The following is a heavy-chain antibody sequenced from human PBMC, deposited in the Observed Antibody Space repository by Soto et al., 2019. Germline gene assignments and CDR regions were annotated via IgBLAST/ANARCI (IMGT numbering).Heavy chain of an antibody. CDR1: GLTFSASA. V-gene: IGHV3-73*02. CDR2: IRSSADSYAT. CDR3: SRQSEWEHYSGQDH. J-gene: IGHJ4*02. D-gene: IGHD1-26*01. Sequence: EVQLVESGGGLVQPGGSLKLSCAASGLTFSASAIHWVRQASGKGLEWVGRIRSSADSYATAYAASVRGRFTISRDDSKNTAYLQMNSLKSEDTAVYYCSRQSEWEHYSGQDHWGQGTLVTVSS.